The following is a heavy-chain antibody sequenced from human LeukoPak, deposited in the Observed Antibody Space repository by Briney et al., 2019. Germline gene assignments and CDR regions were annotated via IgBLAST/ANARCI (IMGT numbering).Heavy chain of an antibody. CDR2: IHYTGST. J-gene: IGHJ5*02. CDR1: GGSISSYY. Sequence: TSETLSLTCTISGGSISSYYWSWIRQPPGKGLEYIGYIHYTGSTNYNPSLKSRVTMLIDTSKNQFSLKLSSVTAADTAVYYCARGRYSAGDNWFDPWGQGTLVTVSS. CDR3: ARGRYSAGDNWFDP. D-gene: IGHD3-9*01. V-gene: IGHV4-59*01.